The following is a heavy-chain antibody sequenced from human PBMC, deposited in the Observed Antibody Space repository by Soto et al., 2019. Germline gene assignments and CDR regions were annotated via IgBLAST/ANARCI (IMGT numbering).Heavy chain of an antibody. CDR3: ARQAGGGISYILDF. Sequence: QVQVVQSGAEVKQPGSSVKVSCNVSGASFRSYAISWVRQAPGPGLEWMGGIIPILTTAKYVQKFQDRVTITEDESTRTAYMEMYSLTSEDTGGYDCARQAGGGISYILDFWGQGTLVTVSS. D-gene: IGHD2-15*01. CDR1: GASFRSYA. CDR2: IIPILTTA. J-gene: IGHJ4*02. V-gene: IGHV1-69*01.